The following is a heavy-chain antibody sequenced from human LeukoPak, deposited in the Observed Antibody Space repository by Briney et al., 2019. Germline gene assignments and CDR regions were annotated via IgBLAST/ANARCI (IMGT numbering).Heavy chain of an antibody. Sequence: ASVKVSCKASGYTFTSYYMHWVRQAPGQGLEWMGIINPSGGSTSYAQKFQGRVTMTRDTSTSTVYMELSSLRSEDTAVYYCGRDSRSILIDVWGQGTPVTISS. CDR3: GRDSRSILIDV. CDR2: INPSGGST. CDR1: GYTFTSYY. V-gene: IGHV1-46*01. D-gene: IGHD3-3*01. J-gene: IGHJ4*02.